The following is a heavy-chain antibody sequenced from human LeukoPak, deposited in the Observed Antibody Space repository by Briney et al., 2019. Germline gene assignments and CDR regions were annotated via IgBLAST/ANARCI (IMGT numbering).Heavy chain of an antibody. Sequence: YMDSVKARFTISRDNAKNSLSLQVNSLRAEDTAVYYCVRDGGVSGYDLLDYWGQGTLVTVSS. V-gene: IGHV3-7*01. J-gene: IGHJ4*02. CDR3: VRDGGVSGYDLLDY. D-gene: IGHD5-12*01.